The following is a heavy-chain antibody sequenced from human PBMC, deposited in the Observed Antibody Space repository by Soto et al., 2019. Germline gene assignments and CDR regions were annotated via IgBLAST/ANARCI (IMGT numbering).Heavy chain of an antibody. CDR2: IFYSGST. Sequence: SETLSLTCTVSGGSISSGDYYWSWIRQHPGKGLEWFGYIFYSGSTYYNPSLKSRLTISVDTSKNQFSLKLNSVTAADTAVYYCATVRRHCSGGGCYPIPYFDYWGQGSLVTVSS. CDR1: GGSISSGDYY. J-gene: IGHJ4*02. CDR3: ATVRRHCSGGGCYPIPYFDY. V-gene: IGHV4-31*03. D-gene: IGHD2-15*01.